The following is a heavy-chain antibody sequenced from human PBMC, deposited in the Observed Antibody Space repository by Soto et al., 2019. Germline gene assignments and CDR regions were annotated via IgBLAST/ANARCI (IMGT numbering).Heavy chain of an antibody. CDR2: IWYDGSNK. J-gene: IGHJ4*02. CDR3: ARGYSSSWYVAYFDY. Sequence: QVQLVESGGGVVQPGRSLRLSCAASGFTFSSYGMHWVRQAPGKGLEWVAVIWYDGSNKYYADSVKGRFTISRDNSKNTLCLQMNSLRAEDTAVYYCARGYSSSWYVAYFDYWGQGTLVTVSS. V-gene: IGHV3-33*01. D-gene: IGHD6-13*01. CDR1: GFTFSSYG.